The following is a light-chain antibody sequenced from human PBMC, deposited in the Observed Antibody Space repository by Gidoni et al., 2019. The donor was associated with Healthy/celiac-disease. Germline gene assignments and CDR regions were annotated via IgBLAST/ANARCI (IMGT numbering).Light chain of an antibody. Sequence: EIVLTQSPATLSVSPGERAPLSCRASPSVSSNLARYQQKPGQAPRLLIDGASTRATGIPARFSGSGSGTEFTLTISSLQSEDFAVYYCQQYNNWPPRVTFGGGIKVEIK. CDR2: GAS. CDR3: QQYNNWPPRVT. V-gene: IGKV3-15*01. J-gene: IGKJ4*01. CDR1: PSVSSN.